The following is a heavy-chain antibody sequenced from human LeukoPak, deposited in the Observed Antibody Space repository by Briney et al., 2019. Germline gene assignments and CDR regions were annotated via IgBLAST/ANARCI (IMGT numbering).Heavy chain of an antibody. CDR1: GYTFTHFP. CDR2: ISAYNGYT. D-gene: IGHD1-26*01. Sequence: ASVKVSCKASGYTFTHFPIGWVRQAPGQGLEWMGWISAYNGYTKYAPSLQGRVTMTTDTSTSTANMQPGSVTDDDTAMCYCARGGGNYEGLIDYWGQGTLVTVSS. CDR3: ARGGGNYEGLIDY. V-gene: IGHV1-18*01. J-gene: IGHJ4*02.